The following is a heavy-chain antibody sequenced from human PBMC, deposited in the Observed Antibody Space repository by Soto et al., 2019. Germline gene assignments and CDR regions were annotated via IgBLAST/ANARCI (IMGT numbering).Heavy chain of an antibody. CDR1: GGSISSGGYS. V-gene: IGHV4-30-2*01. J-gene: IGHJ4*02. Sequence: QLQLLESGSGLVKPSQTLSLTCAVSGGSISSGGYSWSWIRQPPGKGLEWIGYIYHSGSTYYNPSLKSRVTISVDRSKNQFSLKLSSVTAADTAVYYCARGNVVAIDYWGQGTLVTVSS. D-gene: IGHD2-21*01. CDR2: IYHSGST. CDR3: ARGNVVAIDY.